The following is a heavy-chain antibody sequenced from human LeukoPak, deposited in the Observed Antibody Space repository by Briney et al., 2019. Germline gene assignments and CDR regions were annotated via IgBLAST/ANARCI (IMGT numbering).Heavy chain of an antibody. J-gene: IGHJ6*02. V-gene: IGHV1-2*02. CDR3: ATDPGETVPAAKGPRGDYCYGMDV. CDR2: INPNSGGT. D-gene: IGHD2-2*01. CDR1: GYTFTGYY. Sequence: GASVKVSCKASGYTFTGYYMHWVRQAPGQGLEWMGWINPNSGGTNYAQKFQGRVTMTRDTSISTAYMELSRLRSDDTAVYYCATDPGETVPAAKGPRGDYCYGMDVWGQGTTVTVSS.